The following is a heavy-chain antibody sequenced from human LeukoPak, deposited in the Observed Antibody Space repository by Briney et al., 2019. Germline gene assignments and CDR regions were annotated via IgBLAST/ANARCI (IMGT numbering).Heavy chain of an antibody. CDR2: ISAYNGNT. CDR3: AREVYCSGGSCYSGGIDY. D-gene: IGHD2-15*01. CDR1: GYTFTSYG. J-gene: IGHJ4*02. Sequence: GASVEVSCKASGYTFTSYGISWVRQAPGQGLEWMGWISAYNGNTNYAQKLQGRVTMTTDTSTSTAYMELRSLRSDDTAVYYCAREVYCSGGSCYSGGIDYWGQGTLVTVSS. V-gene: IGHV1-18*01.